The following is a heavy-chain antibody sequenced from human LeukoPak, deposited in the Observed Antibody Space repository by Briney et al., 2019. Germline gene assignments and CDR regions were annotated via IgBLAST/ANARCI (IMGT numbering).Heavy chain of an antibody. J-gene: IGHJ4*02. D-gene: IGHD5-24*01. CDR3: ARGATTFDY. Sequence: GGTLRLSCATSGFTFSNHGMNWVRQAPGKGLEWVSRINSDGRSTIYADSVKGRFTISRDNAKNSLYLQMNSLRAEDTAVYYCARGATTFDYWGQGTLVTVSS. V-gene: IGHV3-74*01. CDR2: INSDGRST. CDR1: GFTFSNHG.